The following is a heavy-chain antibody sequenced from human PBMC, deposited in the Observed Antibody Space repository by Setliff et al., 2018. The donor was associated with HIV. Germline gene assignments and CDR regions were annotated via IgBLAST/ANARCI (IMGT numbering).Heavy chain of an antibody. Sequence: SVKVSCKASGGSLNNCAISWVRQAPGQGLEWMGGIIPIFGTTTYAQKFQDRVTITTDESTTTFYMELSILRSEDTALYFCARDLNDRWLQQYWFFDLWGRGTQVTVSS. J-gene: IGHJ2*01. V-gene: IGHV1-69*05. CDR3: ARDLNDRWLQQYWFFDL. CDR2: IIPIFGTT. D-gene: IGHD5-12*01. CDR1: GGSLNNCA.